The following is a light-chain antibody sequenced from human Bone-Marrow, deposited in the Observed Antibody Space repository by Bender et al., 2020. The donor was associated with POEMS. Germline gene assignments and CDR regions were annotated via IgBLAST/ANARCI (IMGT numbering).Light chain of an antibody. Sequence: QSVLTQPPSASGTPGQRVTISCSGSNSNIGTNAVNWYQQFPGTAPKLLIYSGNQRPSGVPDRFYAFKSGTSASLAISGLQAEDEADYYCATWDAGLGGGVFGVGTKLTVL. J-gene: IGLJ3*02. CDR2: SGN. CDR3: ATWDAGLGGGV. V-gene: IGLV1-44*01. CDR1: NSNIGTNA.